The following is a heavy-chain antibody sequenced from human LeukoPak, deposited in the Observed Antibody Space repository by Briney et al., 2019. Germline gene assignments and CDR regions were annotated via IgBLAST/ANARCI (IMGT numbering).Heavy chain of an antibody. J-gene: IGHJ4*02. CDR1: GFTFDDYA. CDR3: AKDIAARPSFFDY. Sequence: GGSLRLSCAAPGFTFDDYAMHWVRQAPGKGLEWVSGISWNSGSIGYADSVKGRFTISRDNAKNSLYLQMNSLRAEDTALYYCAKDIAARPSFFDYWGQGTLVTVSS. V-gene: IGHV3-9*01. CDR2: ISWNSGSI. D-gene: IGHD6-6*01.